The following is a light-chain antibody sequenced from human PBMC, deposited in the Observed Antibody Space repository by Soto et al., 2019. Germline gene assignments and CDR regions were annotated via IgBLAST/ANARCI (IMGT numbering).Light chain of an antibody. CDR3: QQRRDWPPIT. CDR2: DTS. V-gene: IGKV3-11*01. CDR1: QSVNSY. Sequence: ETVLTQSPATLSLSSGERATLSCRASQSVNSYLAWYQQKPGQAPRLLIYDTSNSATDIPARFSGSGSGTDFTLTISSVEPEDSAVYYCQQRRDWPPITFGQGTRLEIK. J-gene: IGKJ5*01.